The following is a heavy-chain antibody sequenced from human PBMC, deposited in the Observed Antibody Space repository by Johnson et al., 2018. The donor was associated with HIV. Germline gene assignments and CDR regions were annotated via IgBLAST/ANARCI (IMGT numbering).Heavy chain of an antibody. J-gene: IGHJ3*02. CDR3: ARGSLYYYDSSNYYSTYAFDI. CDR1: GFTFSNAW. Sequence: VQLVESGGGLVKPGGSLRLSCAASGFTFSNAWMSWVRQAPGKGLEWVSGINWNGGSTGYADSVKGRFIISRDNAKNTLYLQMNSLRAEDTAGYYCARGSLYYYDSSNYYSTYAFDIWGQGTMVTVSS. CDR2: INWNGGST. D-gene: IGHD3-22*01. V-gene: IGHV3-20*04.